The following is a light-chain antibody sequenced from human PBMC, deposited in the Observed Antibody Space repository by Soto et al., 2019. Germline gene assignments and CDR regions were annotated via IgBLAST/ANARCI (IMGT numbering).Light chain of an antibody. CDR3: QQHGSSPFT. Sequence: EIVLTQSPGTLSLSPGERATLSCRASQSVSANYLAWYQQKPGQAPRLLIYGASTRATGIPDRFSGSGSGTDFPLTISRLEPEDFAVYFCQQHGSSPFTFGPGTKVDI. CDR1: QSVSANY. V-gene: IGKV3-20*01. CDR2: GAS. J-gene: IGKJ3*01.